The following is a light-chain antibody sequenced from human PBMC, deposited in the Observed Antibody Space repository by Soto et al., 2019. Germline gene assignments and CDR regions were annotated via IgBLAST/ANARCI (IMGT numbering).Light chain of an antibody. Sequence: QSVLTQPRSVSGSPGQSVTISCTGTSSDVGGYNYVSWYQQHPGKAPKLIIYDVTRRPSGFPYRFSVSKSGNTASLTISWLQAEDEDDYYCCSYAGSSRRVFGGGTKLTVL. V-gene: IGLV2-11*01. CDR1: SSDVGGYNY. CDR3: CSYAGSSRRV. CDR2: DVT. J-gene: IGLJ3*02.